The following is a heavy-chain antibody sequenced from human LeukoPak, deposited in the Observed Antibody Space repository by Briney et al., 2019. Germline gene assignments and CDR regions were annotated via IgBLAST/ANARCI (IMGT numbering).Heavy chain of an antibody. J-gene: IGHJ4*02. V-gene: IGHV3-23*01. Sequence: GGSLRLSCAASGFTFSSYAMSWVRQAPGKGLEWVSAISGSGGSTYYADSVKGRFTISRDNSKNTLYLQMNSLRPEDTAVYYCAKFEGSGFDSGFDYWGQGTLVTVSS. CDR2: ISGSGGST. D-gene: IGHD3-10*01. CDR3: AKFEGSGFDSGFDY. CDR1: GFTFSSYA.